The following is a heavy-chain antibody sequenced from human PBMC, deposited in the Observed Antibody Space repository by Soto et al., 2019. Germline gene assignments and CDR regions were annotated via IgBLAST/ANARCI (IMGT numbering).Heavy chain of an antibody. V-gene: IGHV1-18*01. D-gene: IGHD1-1*01. J-gene: IGHJ4*02. CDR2: ISAHKDNT. CDR1: GYPFTSYG. CDR3: GRGRYGDN. Sequence: QVHLVQSVAEVRKPEASVKVSCKGSGYPFTSYGIAWVRQAPGQGLEWMGWISAHKDNTNYAQKVQGGVTVTRATYTRAAYIELLNVRSSDTAVYNCGRGRYGDNWGQGALVTISS.